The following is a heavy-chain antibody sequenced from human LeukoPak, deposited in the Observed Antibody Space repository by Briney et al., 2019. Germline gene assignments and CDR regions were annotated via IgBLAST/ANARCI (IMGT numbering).Heavy chain of an antibody. D-gene: IGHD3-22*01. CDR1: GFTFSSYS. V-gene: IGHV3-53*01. CDR2: IYSGGST. Sequence: GGSLRLSCAASGFTFSSYSMNWVRQAPGKGLEWVSVIYSGGSTYYADSVKGGFTISRDNSKNTLYLQMSSLTAEYTAVYYCASPGRFDSSVFSSPFDYWGQGTLVTVSS. J-gene: IGHJ4*02. CDR3: ASPGRFDSSVFSSPFDY.